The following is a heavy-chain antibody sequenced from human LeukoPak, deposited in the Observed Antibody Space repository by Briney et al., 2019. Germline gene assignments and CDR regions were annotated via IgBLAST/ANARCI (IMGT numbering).Heavy chain of an antibody. Sequence: PSETLSLTCTVSGGSISIYYWSWIRQPPGKGLEWIGYIYYSGSTNYNPSLKSRVTISVDTSKNQFSLKLSSVTAADTAVYYCARQGDTREDFDYWGQGTLVTVSS. CDR2: IYYSGST. V-gene: IGHV4-59*08. CDR3: ARQGDTREDFDY. D-gene: IGHD3-10*01. CDR1: GGSISIYY. J-gene: IGHJ4*02.